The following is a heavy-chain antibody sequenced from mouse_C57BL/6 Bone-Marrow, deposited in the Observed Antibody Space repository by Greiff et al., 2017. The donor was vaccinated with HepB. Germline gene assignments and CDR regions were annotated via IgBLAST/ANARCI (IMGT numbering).Heavy chain of an antibody. CDR3: TREGRTGRFDY. V-gene: IGHV1-5*01. J-gene: IGHJ2*01. D-gene: IGHD4-1*01. CDR2: IYPGNSDT. Sequence: VQLQQPGAELVKPGASVKMSCKASGYTFTSYWMHWVKQRPGQGLEWIGAIYPGNSDTSYNQKFKGKAKLTAVTSASTAYMELSSLTNEDSAVYYCTREGRTGRFDYWGQGTTLTVSS. CDR1: GYTFTSYW.